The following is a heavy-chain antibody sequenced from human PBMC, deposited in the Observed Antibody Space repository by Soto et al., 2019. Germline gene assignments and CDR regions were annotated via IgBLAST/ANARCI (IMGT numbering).Heavy chain of an antibody. Sequence: QVQLVESGGGVVQPGKSLRLSCIASGFIFNDYGMHRVRQAPGKGLEWVAGIWYDGRKQYYADSVEGRVTISRDNPRNTLSLEMAGLRVEDTAVYYCARGRSRYSDYDLGYWGQGAHVSVSS. CDR2: IWYDGRKQ. V-gene: IGHV3-33*01. D-gene: IGHD5-12*01. CDR3: ARGRSRYSDYDLGY. CDR1: GFIFNDYG. J-gene: IGHJ4*02.